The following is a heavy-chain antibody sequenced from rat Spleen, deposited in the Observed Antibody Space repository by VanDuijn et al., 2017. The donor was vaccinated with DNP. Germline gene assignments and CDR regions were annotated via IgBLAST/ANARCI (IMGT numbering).Heavy chain of an antibody. D-gene: IGHD1-2*01. Sequence: EVQLVESGGDLVQPGRSLKLSCVASGFTFNNYWMTWIRQVPGKGLEWFASITSSGGSTYYPDSVKGRFTISRDNAENTVYLQMSSLRSEDTATYYCASWAPIAPLSTSNYWGQGVMVTVSS. CDR3: ASWAPIAPLSTSNY. CDR1: GFTFNNYW. V-gene: IGHV5-31*01. CDR2: ITSSGGST. J-gene: IGHJ2*01.